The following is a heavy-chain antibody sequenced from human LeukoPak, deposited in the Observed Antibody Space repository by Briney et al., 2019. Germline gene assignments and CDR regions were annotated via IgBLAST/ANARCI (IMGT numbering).Heavy chain of an antibody. D-gene: IGHD5-18*01. CDR2: FDPEDGET. V-gene: IGHV1-24*01. Sequence: GASVKVSCKVSGYTLTELSMHWVRQAPGKGLEWMGGFDPEDGETIYAQKFQGRVTMTEDTSTDTAYMELSSLRSEDTAVYYCATNSAMVNLKFGVNWFDPWGQGTLVTVSS. CDR1: GYTLTELS. J-gene: IGHJ5*02. CDR3: ATNSAMVNLKFGVNWFDP.